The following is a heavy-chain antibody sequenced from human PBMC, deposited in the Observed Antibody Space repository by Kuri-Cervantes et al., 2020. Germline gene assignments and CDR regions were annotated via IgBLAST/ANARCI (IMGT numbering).Heavy chain of an antibody. CDR1: GFAFSSYS. D-gene: IGHD2-15*01. CDR3: ARDGAVGAALSSGSDWFDP. J-gene: IGHJ5*02. Sequence: GESLKISCAASGFAFSSYSMNWVRQAPGKGLEWGSSISSSSSYIYYADAVKGRFTISRDKAKNSLYLQMNSLRAEDTAVYYCARDGAVGAALSSGSDWFDPWGQGTLVTVSS. V-gene: IGHV3-21*01. CDR2: ISSSSSYI.